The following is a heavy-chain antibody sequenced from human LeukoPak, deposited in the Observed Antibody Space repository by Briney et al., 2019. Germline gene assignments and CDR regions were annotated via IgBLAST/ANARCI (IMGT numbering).Heavy chain of an antibody. J-gene: IGHJ3*02. V-gene: IGHV5-51*01. CDR3: ARRIGGADVFDM. D-gene: IGHD2/OR15-2a*01. CDR1: GYSFTSYW. Sequence: GESLKISCTGSGYSFTSYWIGWVRQMPGKGLEWMGIIYPGDSASKYSRSFQGQVTTSAAKSINTAYLQWSSLKASYSSMYYCARRIGGADVFDMWGQGTMVTVSS. CDR2: IYPGDSAS.